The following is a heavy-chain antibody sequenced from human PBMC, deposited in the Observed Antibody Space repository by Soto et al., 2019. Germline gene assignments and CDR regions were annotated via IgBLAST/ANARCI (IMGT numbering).Heavy chain of an antibody. V-gene: IGHV3-53*04. J-gene: IGHJ6*03. Sequence: GGSLRLSCAASGFTVSSNYMSWVRQAPGKGLEWVSVIYSGGSTYYAESVKGRFTISRNNSKNTLYLQMNSLRAEDTAVYYCASTRRSGIAARIYYYYYMDVWGKGTTVTVSS. CDR1: GFTVSSNY. CDR2: IYSGGST. D-gene: IGHD6-6*01. CDR3: ASTRRSGIAARIYYYYYMDV.